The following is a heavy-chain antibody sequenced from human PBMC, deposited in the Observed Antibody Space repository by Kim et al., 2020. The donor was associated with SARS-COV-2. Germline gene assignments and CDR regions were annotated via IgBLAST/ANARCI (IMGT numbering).Heavy chain of an antibody. CDR2: IIPIFDAA. CDR1: GDTFRRYT. Sequence: SVKVSCKASGDTFRRYTISWVRQAPGQGLEWMGGIIPIFDAANYAQKFQGRVTITADDSTSTAYMELSSLRSEDTAVYYCAYLGEVMPGRGDYWGQGTLVTVSS. J-gene: IGHJ4*02. D-gene: IGHD3-16*01. V-gene: IGHV1-69*13. CDR3: AYLGEVMPGRGDY.